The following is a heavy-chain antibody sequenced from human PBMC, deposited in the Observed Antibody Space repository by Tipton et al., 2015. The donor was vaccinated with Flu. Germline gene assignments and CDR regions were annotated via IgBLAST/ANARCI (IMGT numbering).Heavy chain of an antibody. CDR1: GYTFTNYN. J-gene: IGHJ3*01. V-gene: IGHV1-46*01. CDR2: IYPAGGGI. D-gene: IGHD1-1*01. CDR3: ARDKGGGTYTFDV. Sequence: SGAEVKKPGASVRISCTASGYTFTNYNMHWVRQAPGQGPEWMGIIYPAGGGISYAQKFQGRVIMTRDRSTGTVHMELSSLKSDDTAMYYCARDKGGGTYTFDVWGQGTMVTVSS.